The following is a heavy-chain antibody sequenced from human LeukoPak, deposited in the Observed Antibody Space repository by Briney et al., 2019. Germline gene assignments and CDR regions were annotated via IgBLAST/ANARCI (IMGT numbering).Heavy chain of an antibody. D-gene: IGHD5-18*01. CDR3: ARDWAAMVYLDS. J-gene: IGHJ4*02. V-gene: IGHV4-61*08. CDR2: TYQSGTT. CDR1: GGSVSRGGHY. Sequence: SETLSLTCTVSGGSVSRGGHYWSWIRQPPGKGLEWIGYTYQSGTTNCNPSLKSRVTLSVDKSKNQFSLKLSSVTAADTAVYYCARDWAAMVYLDSWGQGTLVTVSS.